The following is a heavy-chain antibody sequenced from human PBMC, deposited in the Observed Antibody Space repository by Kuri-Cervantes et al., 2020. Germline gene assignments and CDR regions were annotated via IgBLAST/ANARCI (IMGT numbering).Heavy chain of an antibody. V-gene: IGHV3-23*01. CDR1: GFTFSSYA. J-gene: IGHJ4*02. Sequence: GESLKISCAAAGFTFSSYAMSWVRQAPGKGLEWVSGISGSGGSTYYAESVKGRFTISRDNSKNTLYLQMNSLRAEDTAVYYCVRDLYGAGPFWGQGTLVTVSS. D-gene: IGHD4-17*01. CDR2: ISGSGGST. CDR3: VRDLYGAGPF.